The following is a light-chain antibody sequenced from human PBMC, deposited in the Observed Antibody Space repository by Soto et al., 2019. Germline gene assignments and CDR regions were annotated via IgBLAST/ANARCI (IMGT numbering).Light chain of an antibody. J-gene: IGLJ3*02. Sequence: QSALTQPASVSGSPGQSIAISCTGTSSDVGGYNYVSWYQQHPGKTPNLMIYDVSNRPSGVSNRLSGSKSGNTASLTISGLQAEDEADFYCSSYTSSSTWVFGGGTQLTVL. CDR3: SSYTSSSTWV. CDR2: DVS. V-gene: IGLV2-14*01. CDR1: SSDVGGYNY.